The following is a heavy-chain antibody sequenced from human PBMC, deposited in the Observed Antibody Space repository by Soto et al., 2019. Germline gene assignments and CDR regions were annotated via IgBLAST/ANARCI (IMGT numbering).Heavy chain of an antibody. D-gene: IGHD2-2*01. J-gene: IGHJ6*02. Sequence: GASVKVSCKASGLTLSSYCISWGRPAPGQGLEWMGWISAYNGNTNYAQKLQGRVTMTTDTSTSTAYMELRSLRSDDTAVYYCAREGVTRYYYGMDVWGQGTTVTVSS. V-gene: IGHV1-18*01. CDR2: ISAYNGNT. CDR1: GLTLSSYC. CDR3: AREGVTRYYYGMDV.